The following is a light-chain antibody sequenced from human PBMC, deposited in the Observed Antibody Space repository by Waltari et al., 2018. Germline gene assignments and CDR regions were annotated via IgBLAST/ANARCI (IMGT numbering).Light chain of an antibody. Sequence: QLMLTQSPSASASLGASVRLTCTLSSGHSSYPIAWHQQQPEKGPRYLRKVNSDGSHIKGDGIPDRFSGSSSGAERYLTISSLQSEDEADYYCQTGGFGIWVFGGGTKLTVL. CDR3: QTGGFGIWV. J-gene: IGLJ3*02. CDR1: SGHSSYP. CDR2: VNSDGSH. V-gene: IGLV4-69*01.